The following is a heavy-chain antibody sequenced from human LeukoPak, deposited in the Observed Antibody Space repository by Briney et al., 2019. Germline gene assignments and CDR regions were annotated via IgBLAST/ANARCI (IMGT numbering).Heavy chain of an antibody. CDR3: GKDKTGGFWDPIDY. D-gene: IGHD2-8*02. CDR1: GFSFSSYG. V-gene: IGHV3-23*01. Sequence: PGGSLRLSCAASGFSFSSYGMSWVRQAPGKGLEWVSTISGNDGNTYYADSVKGRFTISRDNSKNTLYLQMNSLRVEDTALYYCGKDKTGGFWDPIDYWDQGTLVTVSS. CDR2: ISGNDGNT. J-gene: IGHJ4*02.